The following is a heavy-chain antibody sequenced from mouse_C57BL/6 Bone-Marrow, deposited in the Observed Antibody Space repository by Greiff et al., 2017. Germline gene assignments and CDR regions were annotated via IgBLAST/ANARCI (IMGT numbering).Heavy chain of an antibody. V-gene: IGHV14-4*01. CDR2: IDPENGDT. J-gene: IGHJ1*03. Sequence: EVKLMESGAELVRPGASVKLSCTASGFNIKDDYMHWVKQRPEQGLEWIGWIDPENGDTEYASKFQGKATITADTSSNTAYLQLSSLTSEDTAVYYCTTPITTAFDVWGTGTTVTVSS. D-gene: IGHD1-1*01. CDR3: TTPITTAFDV. CDR1: GFNIKDDY.